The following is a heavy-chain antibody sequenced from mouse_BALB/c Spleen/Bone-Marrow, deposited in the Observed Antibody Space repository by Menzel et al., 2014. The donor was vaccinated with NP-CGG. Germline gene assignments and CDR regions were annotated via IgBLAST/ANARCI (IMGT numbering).Heavy chain of an antibody. CDR1: SYTFTRYT. Sequence: VQLQQSGAELARPGASVKMSCKASSYTFTRYTIQWVKQRPGQGLEWIGYINPSSGYTDYNQKFEDKTTLTADKSTNTAYMQLTGLTSENSAVYSCAREARTGAWFTYWGQGTLVTVSA. V-gene: IGHV1-4*02. J-gene: IGHJ3*01. CDR2: INPSSGYT. D-gene: IGHD4-1*01. CDR3: AREARTGAWFTY.